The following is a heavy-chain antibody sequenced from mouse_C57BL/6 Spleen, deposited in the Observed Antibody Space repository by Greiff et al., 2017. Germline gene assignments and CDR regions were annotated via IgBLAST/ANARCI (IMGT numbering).Heavy chain of an antibody. CDR3: ASANSVGDY. V-gene: IGHV1-54*01. D-gene: IGHD4-1*01. Sequence: VQLQQSGAELVRPGTSVKVSCKASGYAFTNYLIEWVKQRPGQGLEWIGVINPGSGGTNYNEKFKGKATLTADKSSSTAYMQLSSLTSEDSAVYFCASANSVGDYWGQGTTLTVSS. CDR2: INPGSGGT. J-gene: IGHJ2*01. CDR1: GYAFTNYL.